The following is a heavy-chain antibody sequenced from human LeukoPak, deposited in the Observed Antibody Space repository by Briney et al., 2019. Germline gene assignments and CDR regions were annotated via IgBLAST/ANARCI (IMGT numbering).Heavy chain of an antibody. Sequence: SETLSLTCTVSGGSISSGSYYWSWIRQPAGKGLEWIGRIYTSGSTNYNPSLKSRVTISVDTSKNQFSLKLSSVTAADTAVYYCAREGMTVTPFDHWGQGTLVTVSS. CDR3: AREGMTVTPFDH. CDR1: GGSISSGSYY. CDR2: IYTSGST. D-gene: IGHD4-17*01. V-gene: IGHV4-61*02. J-gene: IGHJ4*02.